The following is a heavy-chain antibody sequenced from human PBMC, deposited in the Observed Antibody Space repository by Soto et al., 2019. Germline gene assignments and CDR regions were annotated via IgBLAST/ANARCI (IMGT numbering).Heavy chain of an antibody. J-gene: IGHJ3*02. CDR3: KRGWLQQYDAFDI. CDR2: ISRSSNYI. D-gene: IGHD5-12*01. Sequence: EVQVVESGGGLVKPGGSLRLSCAGSGFTFSSYSMNWVRLAPGKGLEWVSSISRSSNYIYYADSVKGRFTISRDNAKNALYQQMNSQRADDKAVYYCKRGWLQQYDAFDIWGQWTLVTVSS. V-gene: IGHV3-21*01. CDR1: GFTFSSYS.